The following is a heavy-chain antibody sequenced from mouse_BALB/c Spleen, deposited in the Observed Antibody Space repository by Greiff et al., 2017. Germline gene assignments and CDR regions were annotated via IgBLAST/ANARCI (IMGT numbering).Heavy chain of an antibody. CDR1: GFSLSTSGMG. Sequence: QVTLKESGPGILQPSQTLSLSCSFSGFSLSTSGMGVGWIRQPSGKGLEWLAHIWWDDDKRYNPALKSRLTISKDTSSNQVFLKIASVDTADTATYYCARMGDEGAWFAYWGQGTLVTVSA. V-gene: IGHV8-8*01. J-gene: IGHJ3*01. CDR2: IWWDDDK. CDR3: ARMGDEGAWFAY. D-gene: IGHD3-3*01.